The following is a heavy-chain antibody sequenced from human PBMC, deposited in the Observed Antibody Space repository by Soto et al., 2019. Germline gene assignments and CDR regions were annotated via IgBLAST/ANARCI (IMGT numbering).Heavy chain of an antibody. V-gene: IGHV1-46*01. CDR3: ARDQVVAATVGAFDI. D-gene: IGHD2-15*01. CDR1: GYTFTSYY. CDR2: INPSGGST. J-gene: IGHJ3*02. Sequence: GASVKVSCKASGYTFTSYYMHWVRQAPGQGLEWMGIINPSGGSTSYAQKFQGRVTMTRDTSTSTVYMELSSLRSEDTAVYYCARDQVVAATVGAFDIWGQGTMVTVSS.